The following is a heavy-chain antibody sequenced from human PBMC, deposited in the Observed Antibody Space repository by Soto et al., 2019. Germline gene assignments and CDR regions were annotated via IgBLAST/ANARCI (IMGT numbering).Heavy chain of an antibody. J-gene: IGHJ4*02. Sequence: QVQLVQSGAEVKKPGASVKVSCKASGFTFITYGFTWVRQAPGQGLEWMGWISAYNGDTHYAQKVQGRVTMTTDTSTSTAYMELRSLASDDTAVYYCARKAMGAPVDHWGQGTLVIVSS. CDR3: ARKAMGAPVDH. V-gene: IGHV1-18*01. D-gene: IGHD5-18*01. CDR2: ISAYNGDT. CDR1: GFTFITYG.